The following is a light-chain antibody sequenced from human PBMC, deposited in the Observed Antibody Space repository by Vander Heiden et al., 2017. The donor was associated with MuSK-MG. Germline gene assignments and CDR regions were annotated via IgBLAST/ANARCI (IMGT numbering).Light chain of an antibody. CDR1: QGISNS. CDR3: QQYDSPPRT. CDR2: GAF. V-gene: IGKV1-NL1*01. Sequence: DTQMTQSPSSLSASVGDRVTITCRASQGISNSLAWFQQKPGQAPKLLLYGAFTLESGVPSRFSGSGSGTDYTLSISSLQPEDFATYYYQQYDSPPRTFGQGTKVEIK. J-gene: IGKJ1*01.